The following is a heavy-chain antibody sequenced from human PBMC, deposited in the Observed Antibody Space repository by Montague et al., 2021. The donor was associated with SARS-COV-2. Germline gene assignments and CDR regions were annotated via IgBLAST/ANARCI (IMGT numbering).Heavy chain of an antibody. CDR1: GGSISSYY. D-gene: IGHD6-25*01. J-gene: IGHJ2*01. V-gene: IGHV4-59*01. Sequence: SETLSLTCTVSGGSISSYYRNWIRQSPAKGLEWIGYIYYIGSTKYNPSRKSRVTISVDTSKSQMSLRLNSVTAADTAVYYCAGDRGGFWHFDLWGRGTLVTVS. CDR3: AGDRGGFWHFDL. CDR2: IYYIGST.